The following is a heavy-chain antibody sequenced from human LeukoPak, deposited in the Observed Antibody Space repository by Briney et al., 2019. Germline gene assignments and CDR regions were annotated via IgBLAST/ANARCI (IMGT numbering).Heavy chain of an antibody. CDR1: GNTFTSDY. D-gene: IGHD1-26*01. J-gene: IGHJ5*02. CDR3: VGSSHQRNWFDP. CDR2: VHSSGGVI. Sequence: ASVKVSCKPSGNTFTSDYMNWVRQAPGQGLEWMGIVHSSGGVIKYAQEFQDRVTVTRDPSTSTIYMELSSLRSEDTAVYYCVGSSHQRNWFDPWGQGTLVIVSS. V-gene: IGHV1-46*01.